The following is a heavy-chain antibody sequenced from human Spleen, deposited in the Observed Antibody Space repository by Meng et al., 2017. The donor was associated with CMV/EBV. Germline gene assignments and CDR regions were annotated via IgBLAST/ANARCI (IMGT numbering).Heavy chain of an antibody. V-gene: IGHV4-31*02. CDR3: AREDGSGSKTFFDY. D-gene: IGHD3-10*01. CDR1: GGSISSGGYY. CDR2: ISYSGST. J-gene: IGHJ4*02. Sequence: SGGSISSGGYYWSWIRQHPGKGLEWIGYISYSGSTYYNPSLKSRVTISVDTSKNQFSLKLSSVTAADTAVYYCAREDGSGSKTFFDYWGQGTLVTVSS.